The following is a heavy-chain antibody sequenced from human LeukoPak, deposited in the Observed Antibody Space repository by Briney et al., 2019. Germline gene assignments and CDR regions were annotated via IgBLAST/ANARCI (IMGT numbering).Heavy chain of an antibody. V-gene: IGHV1-18*01. CDR1: GYTFTSYG. CDR2: ISAYNGNT. D-gene: IGHD3-3*01. J-gene: IGHJ4*02. Sequence: GASVKVSCKASGYTFTSYGISWVREAPGQGLEWMGWISAYNGNTNYAQKLQGRVTMTTDTSTSAAYMELRSLRSDEWVVYYCARRGDFWSGYSSIDYWGEGTLVTVSS. CDR3: ARRGDFWSGYSSIDY.